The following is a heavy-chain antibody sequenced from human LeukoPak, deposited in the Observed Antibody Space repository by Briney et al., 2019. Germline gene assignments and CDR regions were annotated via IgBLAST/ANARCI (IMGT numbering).Heavy chain of an antibody. CDR2: IFYTGDT. CDR3: ARVGAEYCSGDSCFARVPYYFDL. CDR1: GGSIGFYY. V-gene: IGHV4-59*01. J-gene: IGHJ4*02. Sequence: SSETLSLTCTVSGGSIGFYYWSWIRRPPGKGLEWIGYIFYTGDTDYNPSLKSRVTMSVDTSKNQFSLELSSVTAADTALYYCARVGAEYCSGDSCFARVPYYFDLWGQGTLVTVSS. D-gene: IGHD2-15*01.